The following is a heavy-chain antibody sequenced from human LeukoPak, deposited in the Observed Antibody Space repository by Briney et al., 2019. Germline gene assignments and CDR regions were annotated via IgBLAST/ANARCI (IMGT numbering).Heavy chain of an antibody. J-gene: IGHJ2*01. Sequence: GGSLRLSCGASGFTVSSNHMSWVRQAPGKGLEWVSVLYSGGSTKFPDSVKGRFTVSRDDSKNTLYLQMNSLTAEDTAVYYCARSWLTNWYFDLWGRGTLVTVSS. V-gene: IGHV3-53*01. D-gene: IGHD5-12*01. CDR1: GFTVSSNH. CDR2: LYSGGST. CDR3: ARSWLTNWYFDL.